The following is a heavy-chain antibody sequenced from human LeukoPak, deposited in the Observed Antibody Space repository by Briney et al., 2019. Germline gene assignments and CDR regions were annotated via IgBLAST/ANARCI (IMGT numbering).Heavy chain of an antibody. CDR2: IRYDGSNK. D-gene: IGHD3-22*01. Sequence: PGGSLGLSRAASGFTFSSYGMHWVRQAPGKGLEWVAFIRYDGSNKYYADSVKGRFTISRDNSKNTLYLQMNGLRAEDTAVYYCAKLVHYYDSSGLSCWGQGTLVTVSS. V-gene: IGHV3-30*02. J-gene: IGHJ4*02. CDR1: GFTFSSYG. CDR3: AKLVHYYDSSGLSC.